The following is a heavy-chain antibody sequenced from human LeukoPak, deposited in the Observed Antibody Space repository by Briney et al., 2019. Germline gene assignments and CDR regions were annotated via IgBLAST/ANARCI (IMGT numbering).Heavy chain of an antibody. CDR3: ARCSSYGSWRGWFDP. J-gene: IGHJ5*02. Sequence: KPSETLSLTCTVSGGSMSDYYWNWIRQPPGKGLEWIGYIYYSGSTNYNPSLKSRVTISLDTSENQFSLKLSSVTAADTAIYYCARCSSYGSWRGWFDPWGQGTLVTVSS. CDR2: IYYSGST. D-gene: IGHD3-10*01. V-gene: IGHV4-59*01. CDR1: GGSMSDYY.